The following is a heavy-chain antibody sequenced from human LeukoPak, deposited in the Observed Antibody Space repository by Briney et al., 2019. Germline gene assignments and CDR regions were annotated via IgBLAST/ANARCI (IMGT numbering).Heavy chain of an antibody. J-gene: IGHJ6*03. CDR3: TTDRITIFGVVSPPAYYYMDV. D-gene: IGHD3-3*01. V-gene: IGHV3-73*01. Sequence: GGSLRLSCAASGFTFSGSAMHWVRQASGKGLEWVGRIRSKANSYATAYAASVKGRFTISRDDSKNTAYLQMNGLKTEDTAVYYCTTDRITIFGVVSPPAYYYMDVWGKGTTVTVSS. CDR2: IRSKANSYAT. CDR1: GFTFSGSA.